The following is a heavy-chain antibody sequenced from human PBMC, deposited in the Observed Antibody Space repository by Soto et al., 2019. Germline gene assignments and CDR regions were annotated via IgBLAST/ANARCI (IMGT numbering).Heavy chain of an antibody. Sequence: EVQLVESGGELVQPGGSLRLSCAASGFALSNYDMHWVRQAAGKSLEWVSAIETAGGTFYAGSVKGRLTVSRENAGNSLYLQMNSLRVEDTAVYYCARQAKVAVDATRSHYYYYGMDVWGQGTTVTVSS. CDR1: GFALSNYD. V-gene: IGHV3-13*01. D-gene: IGHD2-15*01. CDR3: ARQAKVAVDATRSHYYYYGMDV. J-gene: IGHJ6*02. CDR2: IETAGGT.